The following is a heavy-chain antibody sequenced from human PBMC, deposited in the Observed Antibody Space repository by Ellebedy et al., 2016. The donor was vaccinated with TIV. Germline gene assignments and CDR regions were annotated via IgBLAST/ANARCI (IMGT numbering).Heavy chain of an antibody. CDR3: ARDPGYSYGGGYYYGVDV. D-gene: IGHD5-18*01. CDR2: IYLSGST. V-gene: IGHV4-4*07. CDR1: GGSISSYY. J-gene: IGHJ6*02. Sequence: SETLSLTXTVSGGSISSYYWSWIRQPPGKGLEWIGRIYLSGSTNYNPSLKTRVTMSLDTSKNQFSLKLSSLTAADTAVYYCARDPGYSYGGGYYYGVDVWGQGTTVTVSS.